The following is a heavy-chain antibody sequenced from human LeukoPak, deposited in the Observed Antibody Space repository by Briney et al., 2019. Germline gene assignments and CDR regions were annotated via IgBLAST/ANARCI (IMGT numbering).Heavy chain of an antibody. Sequence: APVKVSCKASGYAFTTYDINWVRQATGQGLEWMGWMNPNSGNTGYAQKFQGRVTITRNTSISTAYMELSGLRSEDTAVYYCARGVDHILTGHYYYYMDVWGKGTTVTVSS. D-gene: IGHD3-9*01. V-gene: IGHV1-8*03. CDR3: ARGVDHILTGHYYYYMDV. J-gene: IGHJ6*03. CDR1: GYAFTTYD. CDR2: MNPNSGNT.